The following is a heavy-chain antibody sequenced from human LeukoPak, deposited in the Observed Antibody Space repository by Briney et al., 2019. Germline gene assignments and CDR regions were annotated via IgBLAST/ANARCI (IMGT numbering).Heavy chain of an antibody. CDR1: GGSISSGGYY. D-gene: IGHD6-13*01. V-gene: IGHV4-31*03. J-gene: IGHJ4*02. Sequence: KPSETLSLTCTVSGGSISSGGYYWNWIRQHPGKGLEWIGYIYYSGSTYYNPSLRSRLTISVDTSKNQFSLKLSSVTAADTAVYYCARISGSSWYDPYYFDYWGQGTLVTVSS. CDR2: IYYSGST. CDR3: ARISGSSWYDPYYFDY.